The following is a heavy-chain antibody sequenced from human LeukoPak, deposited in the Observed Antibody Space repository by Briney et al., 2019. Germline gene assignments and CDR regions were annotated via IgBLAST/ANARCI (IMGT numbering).Heavy chain of an antibody. J-gene: IGHJ4*02. CDR2: ISSSRSYI. D-gene: IGHD2-15*01. CDR3: AREGGFCFGDTCRFFDF. Sequence: GGSLRLSCATSGFTFSTSSLNWVRQAPGKGLEWVSSISSSRSYIYYADSVKGRFTISRDNAKNSLYLQMNSLGAEDTAVYYCAREGGFCFGDTCRFFDFWGQGTLVTVSS. CDR1: GFTFSTSS. V-gene: IGHV3-21*01.